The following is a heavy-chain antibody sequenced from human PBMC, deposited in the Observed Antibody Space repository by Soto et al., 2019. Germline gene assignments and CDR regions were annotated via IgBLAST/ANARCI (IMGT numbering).Heavy chain of an antibody. V-gene: IGHV3-23*01. CDR2: IGTNTGYT. CDR3: AKRYSSDWYQAFDC. CDR1: GFTFSSYA. J-gene: IGHJ4*02. Sequence: SGGSLRLSCAASGFTFSSYAMTWVRQAPGKGLEWVSTIGTNTGYTNYADSVKGRFTISRDNSKNTLFLQMNSLRAEDTAVYYCAKRYSSDWYQAFDCWGQGNLVTVSS. D-gene: IGHD6-19*01.